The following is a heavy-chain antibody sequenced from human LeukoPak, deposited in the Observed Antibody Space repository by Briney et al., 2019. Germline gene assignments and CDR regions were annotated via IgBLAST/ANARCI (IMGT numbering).Heavy chain of an antibody. V-gene: IGHV1-2*06. D-gene: IGHD3-22*01. CDR3: ARDSPGDYYDSSGIDY. Sequence: GASVKVSCKASGYTFTGYYMHWVRQAPGQGLEWMGRINPNSGGTNYAQRFQGRVTMTRDTSISTAYMELSRLRSDDTAVYYCARDSPGDYYDSSGIDYWGQGTLVTVSS. CDR2: INPNSGGT. J-gene: IGHJ4*02. CDR1: GYTFTGYY.